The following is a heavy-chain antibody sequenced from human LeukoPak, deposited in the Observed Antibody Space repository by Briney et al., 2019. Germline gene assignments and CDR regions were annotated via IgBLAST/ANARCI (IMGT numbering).Heavy chain of an antibody. CDR2: IYYSGST. Sequence: SETLSLTCTVSGGSISNYYWSWIRQPPGKGLEWIGYIYYSGSTNYNPSLKSRVTISVDTSKNQFSLKLSSATAADTAVYYCARDYYGSGSSWGQGTLVTVSS. J-gene: IGHJ4*02. CDR1: GGSISNYY. D-gene: IGHD3-10*01. V-gene: IGHV4-59*01. CDR3: ARDYYGSGSS.